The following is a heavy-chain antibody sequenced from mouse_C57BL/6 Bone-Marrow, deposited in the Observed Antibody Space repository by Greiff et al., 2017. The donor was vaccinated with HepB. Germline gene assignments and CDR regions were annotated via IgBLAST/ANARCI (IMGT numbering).Heavy chain of an antibody. V-gene: IGHV1-7*01. CDR3: AAGSNRYFDV. J-gene: IGHJ1*03. Sequence: QVHVKQSGAELAKPGASVKLSCKASGYTFTSYWMHWVKQRPGQGLEWIGYINPSSGYTKYNQKFKDKATLTADKSSSIAYTQLSSLTYEDSAVYYCAAGSNRYFDVWGTGTTVTVSS. CDR2: INPSSGYT. D-gene: IGHD2-5*01. CDR1: GYTFTSYW.